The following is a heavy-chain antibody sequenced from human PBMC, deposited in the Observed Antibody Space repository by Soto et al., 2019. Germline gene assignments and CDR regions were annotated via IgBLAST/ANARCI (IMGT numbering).Heavy chain of an antibody. CDR1: GCTFTSYD. V-gene: IGHV1-8*01. CDR3: ARERTRGFDP. Sequence: QVHLVQSGAEVRKPGASVKVSCKASGCTFTSYDINWVRQATGQGIEWLGWMNPNSGNTAHAQKFQGRATKTRNTPISTAHMELSSLRSEDTAVYYCARERTRGFDPWGQGTRVSVSS. J-gene: IGHJ5*02. CDR2: MNPNSGNT.